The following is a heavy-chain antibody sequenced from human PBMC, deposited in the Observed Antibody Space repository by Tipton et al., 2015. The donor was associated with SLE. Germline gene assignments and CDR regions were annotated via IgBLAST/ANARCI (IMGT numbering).Heavy chain of an antibody. D-gene: IGHD4-17*01. CDR3: ARHYSYGDPDAFDI. V-gene: IGHV5-10-1*01. J-gene: IGHJ3*02. Sequence: GHVTISADKSISTAYLQWSSLKASDTAMYYCARHYSYGDPDAFDIWGQGTMVTVSS.